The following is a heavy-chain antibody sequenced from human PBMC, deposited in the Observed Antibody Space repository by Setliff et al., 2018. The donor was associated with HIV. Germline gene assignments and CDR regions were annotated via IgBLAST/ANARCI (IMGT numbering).Heavy chain of an antibody. J-gene: IGHJ4*02. V-gene: IGHV4-59*08. CDR2: IYYSGST. CDR1: SGSINSDY. Sequence: SETLSLTCTVSSGSINSDYWSWIRQPPGKGLEWMGYIYYSGSTNYNPSLKSRVTISIDTSKNQFSLRVNSVTAADTALYSCARHGGGYSYGSFDFWSQGTLVTVSS. CDR3: ARHGGGYSYGSFDF. D-gene: IGHD5-18*01.